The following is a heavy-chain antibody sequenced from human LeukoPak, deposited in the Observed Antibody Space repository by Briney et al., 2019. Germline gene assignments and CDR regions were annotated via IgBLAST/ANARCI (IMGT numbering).Heavy chain of an antibody. CDR1: GYTFTGYY. J-gene: IGHJ4*02. CDR2: INPNSGGT. Sequence: GASVKVSCKASGYTFTGYYMHWVRQAPGQGLEWMGWINPNSGGTNYAQKFQGRVTMTRDTSIRTAYMELSRLRSDDTAVYYCARGGGGQYSSSWYYFDYWGQGTLVTVSS. V-gene: IGHV1-2*02. CDR3: ARGGGGQYSSSWYYFDY. D-gene: IGHD6-13*01.